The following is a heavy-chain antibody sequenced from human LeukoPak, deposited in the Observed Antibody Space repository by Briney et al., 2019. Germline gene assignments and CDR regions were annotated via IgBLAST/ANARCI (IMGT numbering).Heavy chain of an antibody. Sequence: GGSLRLSCAASGFSFSRAWMSWVSQAPGKGLEWVGRIKSQSDGGPTDYAAPVKGRFTISRDDSKNTLFLQVNSLKIEDTAVYYCTTVTLRPVGLWGQGTLVTASS. CDR1: GFSFSRAW. CDR3: TTVTLRPVGL. D-gene: IGHD3-10*01. CDR2: IKSQSDGGPT. V-gene: IGHV3-15*05. J-gene: IGHJ4*02.